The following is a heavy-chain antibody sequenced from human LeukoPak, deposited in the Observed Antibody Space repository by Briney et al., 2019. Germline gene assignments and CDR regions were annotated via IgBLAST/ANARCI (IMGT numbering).Heavy chain of an antibody. CDR3: AREQRYCGSTSCYSFFDY. CDR1: RYTLDDYG. Sequence: GGSLRLSCAASRYTLDDYGMSWVRQAPGKGLELGSGIYWNGDSTGYGDSVKGRFTIPRDNARNSLYLQMNSLRAEDTAFYYCAREQRYCGSTSCYSFFDYWGQGTLVTVSS. CDR2: IYWNGDST. J-gene: IGHJ4*02. D-gene: IGHD2-2*01. V-gene: IGHV3-20*04.